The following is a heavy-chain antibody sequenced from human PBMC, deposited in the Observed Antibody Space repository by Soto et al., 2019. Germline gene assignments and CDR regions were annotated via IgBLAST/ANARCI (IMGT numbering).Heavy chain of an antibody. J-gene: IGHJ3*02. V-gene: IGHV4-30-2*01. CDR3: ARELLFYDSDGFSWDDAFDI. D-gene: IGHD3-22*01. CDR2: IYQSGST. Sequence: SETLSLTCAIACGSLSSSAYSWSWIRQPPGKGLEWIGFIYQSGSTYYNPSLKSRVTMSLDRPKNQFSLKLSSVTAADTAVYYCARELLFYDSDGFSWDDAFDIWGQGTMVT. CDR1: CGSLSSSAYS.